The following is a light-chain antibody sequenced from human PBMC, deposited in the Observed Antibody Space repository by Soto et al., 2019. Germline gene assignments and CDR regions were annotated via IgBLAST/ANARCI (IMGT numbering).Light chain of an antibody. J-gene: IGKJ4*01. CDR3: QQYNDWPPA. CDR2: GAS. Sequence: ETVMTQSPATLSLSPGERATLSCRASQSVSSKLVWYQQKPGQAPRFIIYGASPMATGIPARFRGSGSGTEFTLTSDILQSEAFAVYYCQQYNDWPPAFGGGTKVESK. V-gene: IGKV3-15*01. CDR1: QSVSSK.